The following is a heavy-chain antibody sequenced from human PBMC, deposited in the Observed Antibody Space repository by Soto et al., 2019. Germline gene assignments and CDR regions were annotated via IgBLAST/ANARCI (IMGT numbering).Heavy chain of an antibody. J-gene: IGHJ6*03. CDR1: GFTFDDYA. V-gene: IGHV3-9*01. CDR2: INWNSGSI. Sequence: EVQLVESGGGLVQPGRSLRLSCAASGFTFDDYALHWVRQAPGKGLERVSSINWNSGSIGYAASVKGRFTISRDNAKNSLYLQMNSLGAEDTALHYCAKVPQPYTNYDFYYMDVWGKGTTVTVSS. D-gene: IGHD4-4*01. CDR3: AKVPQPYTNYDFYYMDV.